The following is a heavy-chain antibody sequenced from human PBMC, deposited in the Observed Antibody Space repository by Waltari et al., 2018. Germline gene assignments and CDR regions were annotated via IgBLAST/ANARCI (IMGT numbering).Heavy chain of an antibody. CDR3: AKESQGGVWEWLDY. D-gene: IGHD3-3*01. CDR2: ISGSGGST. CDR1: GFTFSSYA. Sequence: EVQLVESGGRLVHLAGSLRLSCAASGFTFSSYAMSWFRQAPGKGLEWVSAISGSGGSTYYADSVKGRFNISRDNSKNTLYLQMNSLRAEDTAVYYGAKESQGGVWEWLDYWGQGTLVTVSS. V-gene: IGHV3-23*04. J-gene: IGHJ4*02.